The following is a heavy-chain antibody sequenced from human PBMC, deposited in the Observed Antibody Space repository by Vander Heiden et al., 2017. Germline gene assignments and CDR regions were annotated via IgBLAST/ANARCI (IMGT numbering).Heavy chain of an antibody. CDR1: GYTFTSYY. Sequence: QVQLVQSGAEVKKPGASVKVSCKASGYTFTSYYMHWVRQAPGQGLEWMGIINPSGGRTSYAQKFQGRVTMTRDTSTSTVYMELSSLRSEDTAVYYCARARYCSGGSCYRTAFDYWGQGTLVTVSS. J-gene: IGHJ4*02. V-gene: IGHV1-46*01. CDR2: INPSGGRT. D-gene: IGHD2-15*01. CDR3: ARARYCSGGSCYRTAFDY.